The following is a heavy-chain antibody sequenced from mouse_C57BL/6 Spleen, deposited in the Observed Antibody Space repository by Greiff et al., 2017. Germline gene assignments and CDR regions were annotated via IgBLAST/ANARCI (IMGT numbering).Heavy chain of an antibody. J-gene: IGHJ2*01. V-gene: IGHV1-50*01. CDR1: GYTFTSYW. Sequence: QVQLQQPGAELVKPGASVKLSCKASGYTFTSYWMQWVKPRPGQGLEWIGEIDPSDSYTNYNQKFKGKATLTVDTSSSTAYMQLSSLTSEDSAVYYCARRGGLDRPLDYWGQGTTLTVSS. CDR2: IDPSDSYT. CDR3: ARRGGLDRPLDY.